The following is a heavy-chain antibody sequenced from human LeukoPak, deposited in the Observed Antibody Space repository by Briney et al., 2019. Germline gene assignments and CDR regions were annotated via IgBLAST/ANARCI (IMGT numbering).Heavy chain of an antibody. CDR1: GYTLIELS. J-gene: IGHJ3*02. D-gene: IGHD3-22*01. Sequence: ASVKVSCKVSGYTLIELSMHWVRQAPGKGLEWMGGFDPEDAETIYAQKFQGRVTMTEDISADTAYMELSRLRSEDTAVYYCATIYDSSLTSEPEGHNAFDIWGQGTIVTVSS. CDR2: FDPEDAET. CDR3: ATIYDSSLTSEPEGHNAFDI. V-gene: IGHV1-24*01.